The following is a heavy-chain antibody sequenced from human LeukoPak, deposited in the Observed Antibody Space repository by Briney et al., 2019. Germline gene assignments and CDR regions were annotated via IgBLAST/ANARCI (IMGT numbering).Heavy chain of an antibody. Sequence: GGSLRLSCAASGFTFSSYGMHWVRQAPGKGLEWVAVISYDGSNKYYADSVKGRFTISRDNSKNTLYLQMNSLRAEDTAVYYCAKVGCSSSSCSRFYYYMDVWGKGTTVTVSS. CDR3: AKVGCSSSSCSRFYYYMDV. V-gene: IGHV3-30*18. CDR1: GFTFSSYG. D-gene: IGHD2-2*01. J-gene: IGHJ6*03. CDR2: ISYDGSNK.